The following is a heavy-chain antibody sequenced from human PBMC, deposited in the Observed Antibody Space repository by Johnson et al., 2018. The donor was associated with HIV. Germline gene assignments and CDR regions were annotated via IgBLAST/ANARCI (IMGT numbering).Heavy chain of an antibody. J-gene: IGHJ3*02. CDR2: INWNGGST. D-gene: IGHD6-13*01. CDR1: GFTFDDYA. Sequence: VQLVESGGGLVQPGGSLRLSCAASGFTFDDYAMHWVRQAPGKGLEWVSGINWNGGSTGYADSVKGRFTISRDNAKKSLYLQMNSLRAEDTAVYYCARVYLSSNWYSYDAFDIWGQGTMVTVSS. CDR3: ARVYLSSNWYSYDAFDI. V-gene: IGHV3-20*04.